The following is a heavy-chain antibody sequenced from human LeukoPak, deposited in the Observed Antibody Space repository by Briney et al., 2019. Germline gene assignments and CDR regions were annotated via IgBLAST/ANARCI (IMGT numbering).Heavy chain of an antibody. Sequence: GGSLRLSCAASGFTFDDYGMSWVRQAPRKGLEWVSGIKRNGGSTGYGDSVKGRFTISRDNAKNSLYLQMNSLRAEDTALYFCARGFLGGPFDQWGQGTLVTVSS. D-gene: IGHD2/OR15-2a*01. J-gene: IGHJ4*02. V-gene: IGHV3-20*04. CDR1: GFTFDDYG. CDR2: IKRNGGST. CDR3: ARGFLGGPFDQ.